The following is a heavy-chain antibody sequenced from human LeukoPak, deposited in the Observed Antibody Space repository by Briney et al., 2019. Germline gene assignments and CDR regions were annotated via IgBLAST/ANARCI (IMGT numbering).Heavy chain of an antibody. Sequence: GGSLRLSCAASGFTFTSYWMQWVRQAPGKGLVWVSRINSDGSRTTYADSVKGRFTISRDNAKNTLYLQMNSLRAEDTAVYYCARGGSGSLPNYYYYYMDVWGKGTTVTISS. J-gene: IGHJ6*03. CDR3: ARGGSGSLPNYYYYYMDV. CDR2: INSDGSRT. CDR1: GFTFTSYW. V-gene: IGHV3-74*01. D-gene: IGHD3-10*01.